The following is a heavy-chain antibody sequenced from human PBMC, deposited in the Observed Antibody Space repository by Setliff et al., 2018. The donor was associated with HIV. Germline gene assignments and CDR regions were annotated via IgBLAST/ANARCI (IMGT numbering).Heavy chain of an antibody. CDR1: GYSIGSGYY. CDR3: ARAGLTLTDWFDP. Sequence: ASETLSLTCTVSGYSIGSGYYWGWSRQTPERGLEWIGSIIYHGTTYISPSLKGRVSMSLDTSKNQFSLTLTSVTAADTAVYYCARAGLTLTDWFDPWGQGSLVTVSS. V-gene: IGHV4-38-2*02. J-gene: IGHJ5*02. CDR2: IIYHGTT.